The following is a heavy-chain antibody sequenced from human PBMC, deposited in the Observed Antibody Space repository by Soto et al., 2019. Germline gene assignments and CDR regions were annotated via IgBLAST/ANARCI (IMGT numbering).Heavy chain of an antibody. V-gene: IGHV4-34*01. D-gene: IGHD6-6*01. CDR3: ARGFHSSALFSRYTKFDN. Sequence: SETLPLTCAVYGGSFSGYYWTWIRQPPGKGLEWIGEINHSGNTNYNPSLKSRVTISLDMSKNQFSLKLRSVTAADTAVYYCARGFHSSALFSRYTKFDNWGQGTLVTVS. CDR2: INHSGNT. J-gene: IGHJ4*02. CDR1: GGSFSGYY.